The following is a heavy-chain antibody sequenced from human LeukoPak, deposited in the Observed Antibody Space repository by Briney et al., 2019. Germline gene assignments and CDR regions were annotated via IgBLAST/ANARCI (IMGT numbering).Heavy chain of an antibody. CDR2: IKQDGSEK. CDR1: GFSFSKYW. Sequence: GGTLRLSCAASGFSFSKYWMNWVRQAPGKGLEWVATIKQDGSEKTYVDSVRGRFTIARDNAKNSLYLQVNSLRAEDTAVYYCARTLIAAADVFDYWGQGTLVTVSS. J-gene: IGHJ4*02. CDR3: ARTLIAAADVFDY. V-gene: IGHV3-7*01. D-gene: IGHD6-13*01.